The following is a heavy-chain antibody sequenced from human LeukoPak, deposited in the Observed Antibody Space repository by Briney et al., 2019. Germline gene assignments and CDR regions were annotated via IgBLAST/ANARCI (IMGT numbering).Heavy chain of an antibody. Sequence: GASVKVSCKASGYTFTDHYIRWVRQAPGQGLEWMGWINPNSGGTNYAQKFRGRFTMTRDTSISTAYLELSRLRSDDAAMYYCARGSYSVYVFYYNYYMDVWGKGTTVTVSS. CDR1: GYTFTDHY. CDR3: ARGSYSVYVFYYNYYMDV. D-gene: IGHD5/OR15-5a*01. CDR2: INPNSGGT. V-gene: IGHV1-2*02. J-gene: IGHJ6*03.